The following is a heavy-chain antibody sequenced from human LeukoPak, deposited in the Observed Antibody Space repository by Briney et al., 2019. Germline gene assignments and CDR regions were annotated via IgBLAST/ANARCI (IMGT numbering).Heavy chain of an antibody. D-gene: IGHD5-12*01. CDR1: GFTFDDYA. V-gene: IGHV3-9*01. J-gene: IGHJ4*02. CDR3: AINGGGDSGYGNFDY. CDR2: INWNSDSI. Sequence: GGSLRLSCAVSGFTFDDYAMHWVRQVSGKGLEWVSGINWNSDSIGYADSVKGRFTTSRDNAKNSLYPQMNSLRAEDTAFYYCAINGGGDSGYGNFDYWGQGTLVTVSS.